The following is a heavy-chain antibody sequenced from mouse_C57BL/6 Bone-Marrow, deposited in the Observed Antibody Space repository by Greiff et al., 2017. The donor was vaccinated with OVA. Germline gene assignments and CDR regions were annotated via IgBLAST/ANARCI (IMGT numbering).Heavy chain of an antibody. CDR1: GFTFSSYA. CDR2: ISSGGDYI. Sequence: EVKLMESGAGLVKPGGSLKLSCAASGFTFSSYAMSWVRQTPEKRLEWVAYISSGGDYIYYADTVKGRFTISRDNARNTLYLKMSSLKSEDTAMYYCTRGGYYGRSLDYWGQGTTLTVSS. V-gene: IGHV5-9-1*02. D-gene: IGHD1-1*01. J-gene: IGHJ2*01. CDR3: TRGGYYGRSLDY.